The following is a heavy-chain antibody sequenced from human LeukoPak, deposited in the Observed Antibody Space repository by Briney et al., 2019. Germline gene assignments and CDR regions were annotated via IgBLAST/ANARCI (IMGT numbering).Heavy chain of an antibody. V-gene: IGHV3-49*04. J-gene: IGHJ3*02. D-gene: IGHD2-21*01. CDR3: TRDRDWAFGI. CDR2: IKKKAFGGTT. CDR1: GFTFGDYG. Sequence: GGSLRLSCTASGFTFGDYGMSWARQAPGKGLEWVGFIKKKAFGGTTEYAASVKGRFTISRDDSKSVAYLQMNNLKTEDTAVYYCTRDRDWAFGIWGQGTLVTVSS.